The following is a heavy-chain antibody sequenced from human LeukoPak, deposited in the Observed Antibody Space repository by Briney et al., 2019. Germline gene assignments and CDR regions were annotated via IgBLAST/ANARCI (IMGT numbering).Heavy chain of an antibody. J-gene: IGHJ4*02. CDR2: IYPGDSDT. CDR1: GYSFTNYW. Sequence: GESLKISCKGSGYSFTNYWIGWVRQMPGRGLEWMGIIYPGDSDTRYSPSFQGQVTFSADKSISTAYLQWSSLKASDTATYYCARPTGLRFFDYWGQGTLVTVSS. D-gene: IGHD4-11*01. CDR3: ARPTGLRFFDY. V-gene: IGHV5-51*01.